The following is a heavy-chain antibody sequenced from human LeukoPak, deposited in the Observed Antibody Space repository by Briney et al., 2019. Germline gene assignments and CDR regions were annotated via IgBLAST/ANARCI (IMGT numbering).Heavy chain of an antibody. Sequence: SETLSLTCTVSGGSISSSSYYWGWIRQPPGKGLEWIGSIYYSGSTYYNPSLKSRVTISVDTSKNQFSLKLSSVTAADTAVYYCARDQPTYYYDSSGYYRGYYFDYWGQGTLVTVSS. CDR2: IYYSGST. J-gene: IGHJ4*02. CDR1: GGSISSSSYY. V-gene: IGHV4-39*07. CDR3: ARDQPTYYYDSSGYYRGYYFDY. D-gene: IGHD3-22*01.